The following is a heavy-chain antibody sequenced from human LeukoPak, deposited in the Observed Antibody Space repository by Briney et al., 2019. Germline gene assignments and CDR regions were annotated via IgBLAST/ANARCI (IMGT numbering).Heavy chain of an antibody. V-gene: IGHV1-2*06. CDR2: INPHSGGT. CDR1: GYTFTGYY. Sequence: ASVRVSCKASGYTFTGYYMHWVRQAPAKGLEWMGRINPHSGGTNYAQKFQGRGTMTRDTSISTAYMELSRLRSDDTAVYYCARDYYDSTTGLWVDPWGQGTLVTVSS. CDR3: ARDYYDSTTGLWVDP. J-gene: IGHJ5*02. D-gene: IGHD3-22*01.